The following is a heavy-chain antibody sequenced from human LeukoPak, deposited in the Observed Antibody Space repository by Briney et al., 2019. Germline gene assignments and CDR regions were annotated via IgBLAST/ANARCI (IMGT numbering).Heavy chain of an antibody. CDR1: GDSFSTYY. Sequence: SETLSLTCAVSGDSFSTYYWSWIRQPPGKGLEWVGFIYYTGSTNYNPSLKSRVTISVDTSKNHFSLKVFSVTAADTAVYYCARGSYSSGYYYEIDSWGQGTLVTVYS. J-gene: IGHJ4*02. V-gene: IGHV4-59*01. CDR3: ARGSYSSGYYYEIDS. D-gene: IGHD3-22*01. CDR2: IYYTGST.